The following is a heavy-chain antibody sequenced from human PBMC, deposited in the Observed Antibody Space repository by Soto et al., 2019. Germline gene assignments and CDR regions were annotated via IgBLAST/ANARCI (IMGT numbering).Heavy chain of an antibody. CDR3: AKEGIAVAFDGAFDI. Sequence: EVQLVESEGGLVQPGRSLRLSCAASGFTFDDYAMHWVRQAPGKGLEWVSGISWNSGSIGYADSVKGRFTISRDNAKNYLYLQMNGLRAEDTALYYCAKEGIAVAFDGAFDIWGQGTMVTVSS. J-gene: IGHJ3*02. CDR1: GFTFDDYA. V-gene: IGHV3-9*01. CDR2: ISWNSGSI. D-gene: IGHD6-19*01.